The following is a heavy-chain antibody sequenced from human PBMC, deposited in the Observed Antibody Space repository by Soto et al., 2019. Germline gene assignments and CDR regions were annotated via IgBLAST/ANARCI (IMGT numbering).Heavy chain of an antibody. Sequence: QVQLQQWGAGLLKPSETLSLTCAVYGGSFSGYYWSWIRQPPGKGLEWIGEINHSGSTNYNPSLKSRVTISVDTSKNQFSLKLSSVTAADTAVYYCARSYPFEGLHLGELSLLDYWGQGTLVTVSS. V-gene: IGHV4-34*01. CDR1: GGSFSGYY. D-gene: IGHD3-16*02. J-gene: IGHJ4*02. CDR2: INHSGST. CDR3: ARSYPFEGLHLGELSLLDY.